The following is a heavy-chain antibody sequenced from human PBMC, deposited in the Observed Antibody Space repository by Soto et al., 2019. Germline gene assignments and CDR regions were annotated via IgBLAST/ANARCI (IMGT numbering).Heavy chain of an antibody. CDR3: ERDSAYTFYGF. CDR2: IKGDGSEE. CDR1: GFTFSDYW. V-gene: IGHV3-7*01. Sequence: EVQLVESGGGLVQPGGSLRLSCAASGFTFSDYWMSWVRQAPGKGLEWVANIKGDGSEEYYVDSVKGRFSISRDNAENSLYLQMSSLRAEDTAVYYCERDSAYTFYGFWGQGTLVTVSS. J-gene: IGHJ4*02. D-gene: IGHD3-16*01.